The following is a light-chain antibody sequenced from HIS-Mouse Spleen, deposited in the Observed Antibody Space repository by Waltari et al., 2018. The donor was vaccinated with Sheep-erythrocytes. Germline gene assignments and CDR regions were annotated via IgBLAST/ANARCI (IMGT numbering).Light chain of an antibody. CDR2: DVS. CDR3: CSYAGSYNYV. J-gene: IGLJ1*01. Sequence: QSALTQPRSVSGSPGQSVTISCTGTSSDVGGYNYVSWYQQNPGKAPKFMIYDVSKRPSGVPDRFSCSNSGNTASLTISGLQAEDEADYYCCSYAGSYNYVFGTGTKVTVL. CDR1: SSDVGGYNY. V-gene: IGLV2-11*01.